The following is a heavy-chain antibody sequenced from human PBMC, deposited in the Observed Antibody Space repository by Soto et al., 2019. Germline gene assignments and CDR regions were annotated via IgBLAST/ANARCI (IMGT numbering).Heavy chain of an antibody. J-gene: IGHJ4*02. Sequence: GGSLRLSCAASGFTFSSYGMHWVRQAPGKGLEWVAVISYDGSNKYYADSVKGRFTISRDNSKNTLYLQMNSLRAEDTAVYYCAKDFRRYCSSTSCLFDYWGQGTLVTVSS. D-gene: IGHD2-2*01. V-gene: IGHV3-30*18. CDR1: GFTFSSYG. CDR3: AKDFRRYCSSTSCLFDY. CDR2: ISYDGSNK.